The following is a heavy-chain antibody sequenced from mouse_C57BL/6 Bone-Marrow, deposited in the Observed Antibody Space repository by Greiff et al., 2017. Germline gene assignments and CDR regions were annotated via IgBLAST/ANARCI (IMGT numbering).Heavy chain of an antibody. D-gene: IGHD4-1*01. CDR2: ISNGGGST. CDR1: GFTFSDYY. V-gene: IGHV5-12*01. Sequence: EVKLVESGGGLVQPGGSLKLSCAASGFTFSDYYMYWVRQTPEKRLEWVAYISNGGGSTYYPDTVKGRFTISRDNAKNTLYLQMRRLKSEDTAMYYCARGVWDADFDYWGQGTTLTVSS. CDR3: ARGVWDADFDY. J-gene: IGHJ2*01.